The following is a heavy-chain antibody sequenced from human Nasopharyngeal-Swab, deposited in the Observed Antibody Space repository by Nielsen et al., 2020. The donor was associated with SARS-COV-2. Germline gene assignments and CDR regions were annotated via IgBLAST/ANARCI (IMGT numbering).Heavy chain of an antibody. CDR2: INHSGST. CDR3: ARGQAYYYGSGSRYYYYYYMDV. D-gene: IGHD3-10*01. V-gene: IGHV4-34*01. Sequence: WIRQPPGKGLEWLGVINHSGSTNYNPSLKSRVTISVDTSKNQFSLKLSSVTAADTAVYYCARGQAYYYGSGSRYYYYYYMDVWGKGTTVTVSS. J-gene: IGHJ6*03.